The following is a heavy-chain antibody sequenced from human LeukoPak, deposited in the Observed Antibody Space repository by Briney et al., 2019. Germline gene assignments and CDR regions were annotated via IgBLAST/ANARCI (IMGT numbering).Heavy chain of an antibody. J-gene: IGHJ5*02. CDR2: INYVGTT. D-gene: IGHD1-26*01. CDR3: ARDGGWELLGGVANWFDP. Sequence: SETLSLTCTVSGDSISGYYWSWIRQSPGKGLEWIGYINYVGTTNYNPSLKSRVTISVDTSKNQFSLKLSSVTAADTAVYYCARDGGWELLGGVANWFDPWGQGTLVTVSS. V-gene: IGHV4-59*12. CDR1: GDSISGYY.